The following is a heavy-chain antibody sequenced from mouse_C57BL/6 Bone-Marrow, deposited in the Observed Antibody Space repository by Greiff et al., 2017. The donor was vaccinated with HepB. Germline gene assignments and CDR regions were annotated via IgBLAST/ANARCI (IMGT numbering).Heavy chain of an antibody. D-gene: IGHD3-2*02. CDR3: ARHEEGNSSGYVFAY. CDR2: FYPGSGSI. J-gene: IGHJ3*01. Sequence: GRRREAGAEVVGPGSGGGGCVKSSVCTFTEYTIHWVRQRSGQGLEWIGWFYPGSGSIKYNEKFKDKATLTADKSSSTVYMELSRLTSEDSAVYFCARHEEGNSSGYVFAYWGQGTLVTVSA. CDR1: VCTFTEYT. V-gene: IGHV1-62-2*01.